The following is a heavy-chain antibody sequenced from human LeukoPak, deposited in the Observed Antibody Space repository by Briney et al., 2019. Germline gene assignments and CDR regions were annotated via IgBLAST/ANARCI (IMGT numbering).Heavy chain of an antibody. Sequence: PGGSLRLSCAASGFTVSTNYMSWVRQAPGKGLEWVSVIYSGGSTYYADSVKGRFTISRDNSKNTLYLQMNSLRPEDTAVYYCAKGDPYGSGSYPVDYWGQGTLVTVSS. CDR1: GFTVSTNY. V-gene: IGHV3-53*05. CDR2: IYSGGST. J-gene: IGHJ4*02. CDR3: AKGDPYGSGSYPVDY. D-gene: IGHD3-10*01.